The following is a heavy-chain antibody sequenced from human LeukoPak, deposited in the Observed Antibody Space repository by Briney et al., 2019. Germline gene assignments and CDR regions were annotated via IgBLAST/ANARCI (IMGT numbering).Heavy chain of an antibody. CDR1: GFTFDDYA. CDR3: AKKFFGG. Sequence: GRSLRLSCAASGFTFDDYAMHWVRQAPGKGLEWVSGISWNSGSIGYADSVKGRFTISRDNAKNSLYLQMNSLRAEDTALCYCAKKFFGGWGQGTLVTVSS. CDR2: ISWNSGSI. D-gene: IGHD3-3*01. V-gene: IGHV3-9*01. J-gene: IGHJ4*02.